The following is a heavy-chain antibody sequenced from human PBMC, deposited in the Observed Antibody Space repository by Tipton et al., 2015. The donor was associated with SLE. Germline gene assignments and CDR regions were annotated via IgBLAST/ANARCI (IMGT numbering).Heavy chain of an antibody. V-gene: IGHV4-39*06. Sequence: TLSLTCTVSGGSISSSSYYWAWIRQPPGKGLAWIGSIYYSGSTYYNPSLESRVTISVDTSKNQFPLKLSSVTAADTAVFYCAHANWGTNFDYWGQGTLVTVSS. D-gene: IGHD7-27*01. CDR2: IYYSGST. CDR1: GGSISSSSYY. CDR3: AHANWGTNFDY. J-gene: IGHJ4*02.